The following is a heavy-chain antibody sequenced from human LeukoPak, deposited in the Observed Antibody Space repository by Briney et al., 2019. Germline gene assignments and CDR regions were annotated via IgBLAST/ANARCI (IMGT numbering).Heavy chain of an antibody. D-gene: IGHD2-15*01. CDR3: AKHREAVGPCSGGSFATDY. V-gene: IGHV3-23*01. CDR1: GFTFSSYA. J-gene: IGHJ4*02. Sequence: GGSLRLSCAASGFTFSSYAMSWVRQAPGKGLEWGSAISGSGGSTYYADSVKGRFTISRDSSKNTLYLQMNSLRAEDTAVYYCAKHREAVGPCSGGSFATDYWGQQPLVTVSS. CDR2: ISGSGGST.